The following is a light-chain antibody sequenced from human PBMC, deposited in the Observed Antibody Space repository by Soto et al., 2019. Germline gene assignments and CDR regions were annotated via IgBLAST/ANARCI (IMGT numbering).Light chain of an antibody. CDR3: QQYKSYLYT. V-gene: IGKV1-5*03. CDR2: KAS. J-gene: IGKJ2*01. Sequence: DIQMTQSPSTLSASVGDRVTITCRASQSISGWLAWYQQKPGKAPKLLIYKASTLERVVPSRFSGSGSGTEFTLTVSSLQPDDFATYYCQQYKSYLYTFGQGTKLEIK. CDR1: QSISGW.